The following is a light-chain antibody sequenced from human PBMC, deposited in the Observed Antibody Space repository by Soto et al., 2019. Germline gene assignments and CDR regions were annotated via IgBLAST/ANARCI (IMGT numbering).Light chain of an antibody. V-gene: IGLV1-44*01. CDR2: SSN. CDR3: AAWDDSLNGPV. J-gene: IGLJ2*01. Sequence: QSVLTQPPSASGTPGQRVTMSCSGSSSNIGRNTVNWYQQLPGTAPKLLIYSSNQRPSGVPDRFSGSKSGTSASLAISGLQSEDEADYYCAAWDDSLNGPVFGGGTKLTVL. CDR1: SSNIGRNT.